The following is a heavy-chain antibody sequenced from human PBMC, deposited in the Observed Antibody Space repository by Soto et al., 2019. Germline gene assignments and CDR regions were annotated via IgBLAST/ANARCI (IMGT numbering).Heavy chain of an antibody. J-gene: IGHJ4*02. V-gene: IGHV3-21*01. D-gene: IGHD5-12*01. Sequence: EVQLVESGGGLVKHGGSLRLSCIASGFTFSSYTMNWVRQAPGKGLEWVSSIRSGSTYIYYADSLKGRFTISRDNANNSLYLQMNSLTAEDTAMYYCARVRGGYEWGAFDYWGQGTLVTVSS. CDR3: ARVRGGYEWGAFDY. CDR1: GFTFSSYT. CDR2: IRSGSTYI.